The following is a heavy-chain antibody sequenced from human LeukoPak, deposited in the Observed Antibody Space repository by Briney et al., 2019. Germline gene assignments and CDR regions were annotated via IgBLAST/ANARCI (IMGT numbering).Heavy chain of an antibody. D-gene: IGHD1-26*01. J-gene: IGHJ4*02. CDR2: ISSSGSTI. CDR1: GFTFSSYE. Sequence: GGSLRLSCAASGFTFSSYEMNWVRQAPGKGLEWVSYISSSGSTIYYADSVKGRFTISRDNAKNSLYLQMNSLRAEDTAVYYCARGPTFKYDAGDKWDVWGQGTLVTVSS. CDR3: ARGPTFKYDAGDKWDV. V-gene: IGHV3-48*03.